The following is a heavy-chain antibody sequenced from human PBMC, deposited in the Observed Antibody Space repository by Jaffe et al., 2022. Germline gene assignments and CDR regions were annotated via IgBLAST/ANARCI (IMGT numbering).Heavy chain of an antibody. CDR2: IYHSGST. Sequence: QVQLQESGPGLVKPSETLSLTCAVSGYSISSGYYWGWIRQPPGKGLEWIGSIYHSGSTYYNPSLKSRVTISVDTSKNQFSLKLSSVTAADTAVYYCAREKRLYYGSGSYYHPGPHFDYWGQGTLVTVSS. J-gene: IGHJ4*02. V-gene: IGHV4-38-2*02. CDR3: AREKRLYYGSGSYYHPGPHFDY. D-gene: IGHD3-10*01. CDR1: GYSISSGYY.